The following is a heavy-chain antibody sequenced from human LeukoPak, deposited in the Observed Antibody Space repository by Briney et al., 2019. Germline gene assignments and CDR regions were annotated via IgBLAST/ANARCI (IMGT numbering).Heavy chain of an antibody. CDR2: ISGSCGST. CDR3: AKDAYIRSFDY. D-gene: IGHD4-11*01. V-gene: IGHV3-23*01. J-gene: IGHJ4*02. Sequence: GGSLRLSCAASGFTFSSYAMSWVRQAPGKGLECVSAISGSCGSTYYADSVKGRFTISRDNSKNTLYLQMNSPKAEDTAVYSCAKDAYIRSFDYWGQGTLVTVSS. CDR1: GFTFSSYA.